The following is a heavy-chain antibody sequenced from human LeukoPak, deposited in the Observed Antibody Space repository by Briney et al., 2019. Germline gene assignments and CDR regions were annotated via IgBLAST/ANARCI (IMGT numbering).Heavy chain of an antibody. V-gene: IGHV3-21*01. CDR2: ISSSGNYK. CDR1: GFTFSSYS. CDR3: ARGQLLYYDTNGDAFDI. Sequence: PGGSLRLSCAASGFTFSSYSMNWVRQAPGKGLEWVSSISSSGNYKYYADSVKGRFTISRDNAKNSLYLQMNSLRAEDTAVYYCARGQLLYYDTNGDAFDIWGQGTMVTVSS. J-gene: IGHJ3*02. D-gene: IGHD3-22*01.